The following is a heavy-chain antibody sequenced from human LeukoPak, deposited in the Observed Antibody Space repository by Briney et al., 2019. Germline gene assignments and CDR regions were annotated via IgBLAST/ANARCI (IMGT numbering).Heavy chain of an antibody. V-gene: IGHV4-34*01. CDR3: ARGRGKGAAAGKISSVPGRYYGMDV. CDR1: GGSFSGYY. J-gene: IGHJ6*02. D-gene: IGHD6-13*01. Sequence: PSETLSLTCAVYGGSFSGYYWSWIRQPPGKGLEWIGEINHSGSTNYNPSLKSRVTISVDTSKNQFSLKLSSVTAADTAVYYCARGRGKGAAAGKISSVPGRYYGMDVWGQGTTVTVSS. CDR2: INHSGST.